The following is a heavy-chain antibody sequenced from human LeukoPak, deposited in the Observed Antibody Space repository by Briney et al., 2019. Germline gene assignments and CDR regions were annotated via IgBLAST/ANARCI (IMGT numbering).Heavy chain of an antibody. J-gene: IGHJ4*02. Sequence: GGSLRLSCAASGFTFTTYSMNWLRQAPGRGLEWVSSISSSSIYIYYADSVKGRFTISRDNANNSLYLQMDSRRAEDTAVYYCARGMAVAGTDFWGQGTLVTVSS. CDR1: GFTFTTYS. D-gene: IGHD6-19*01. V-gene: IGHV3-21*01. CDR3: ARGMAVAGTDF. CDR2: ISSSSIYI.